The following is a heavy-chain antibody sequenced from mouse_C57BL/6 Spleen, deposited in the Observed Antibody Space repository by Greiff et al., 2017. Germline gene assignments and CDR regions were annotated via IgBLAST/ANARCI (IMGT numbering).Heavy chain of an antibody. D-gene: IGHD1-1*02. J-gene: IGHJ4*01. CDR2: ISSGSSTI. V-gene: IGHV5-17*01. CDR3: ARDYLYAMDY. Sequence: EVQVVESGGGLVKPGGSLKLSCAASGFTFSDYGMHWVRQAPEKGLEWVAYISSGSSTIYYAATVQGRFTISRDNAKNTLFLHMTSLRSEDTAMYYCARDYLYAMDYWGQGTSVTVAS. CDR1: GFTFSDYG.